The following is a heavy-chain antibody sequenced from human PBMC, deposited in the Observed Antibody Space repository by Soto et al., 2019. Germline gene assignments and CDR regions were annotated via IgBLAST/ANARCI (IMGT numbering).Heavy chain of an antibody. J-gene: IGHJ6*02. Sequence: VQLVESGGGVVQPGRSLRLSCAASGFTFSSYAMHWVRLAPGKGLEWVAVISYDGSNKYYADSVKGRFTISRDNSKNTLYLQMHSLRAEDTAVDYCARAGAYHYYGMDVWGQGTTVTISS. CDR1: GFTFSSYA. CDR3: ARAGAYHYYGMDV. V-gene: IGHV3-30-3*01. CDR2: ISYDGSNK.